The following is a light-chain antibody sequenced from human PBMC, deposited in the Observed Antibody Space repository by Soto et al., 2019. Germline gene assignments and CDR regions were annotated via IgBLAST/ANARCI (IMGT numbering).Light chain of an antibody. CDR1: QSVSSN. V-gene: IGKV3-15*01. CDR2: GAS. Sequence: EIVMTQSPATLSVSPGERATLSCRASQSVSSNLAWYQQKPGQAPRLLIYGASTRATGIPARFSGSGSGTELTLTISSLQSEDFAVYYCQQYNNWPPTFGHGTRLEIK. J-gene: IGKJ5*01. CDR3: QQYNNWPPT.